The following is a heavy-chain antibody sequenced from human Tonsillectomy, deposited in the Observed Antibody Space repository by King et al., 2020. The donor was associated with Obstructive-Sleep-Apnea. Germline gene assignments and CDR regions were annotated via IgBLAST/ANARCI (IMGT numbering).Heavy chain of an antibody. D-gene: IGHD2-2*01. CDR2: IYYSGST. J-gene: IGHJ3*02. CDR1: GGSISSVGYY. CDR3: ARGAMTLGAFDI. V-gene: IGHV4-31*03. Sequence: VQLQESGPGLVKPSQTLSLTCTVSGGSISSVGYYWSWIRQHPGKGLEWSGYIYYSGSTYYNPSLKSRVTISVDTSKNQFSLKLSSVTAADTAVYYCARGAMTLGAFDIWGQGTMVTVSS.